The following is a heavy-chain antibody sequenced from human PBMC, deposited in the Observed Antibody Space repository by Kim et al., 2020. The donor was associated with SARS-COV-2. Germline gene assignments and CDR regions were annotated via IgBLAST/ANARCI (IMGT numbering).Heavy chain of an antibody. V-gene: IGHV3-7*03. D-gene: IGHD6-13*01. CDR2: IKQDGSEK. CDR3: AKVSIAAAGSDY. CDR1: GFTFSNYW. Sequence: GGSLRLSCAVSGFTFSNYWMTWVRQAPGKGLEWVANIKQDGSEKYYVDSVKGRFTISRDNAKNSLYLQMNSLRAEDTAVYYCAKVSIAAAGSDYWGQGTLVTVSS. J-gene: IGHJ4*02.